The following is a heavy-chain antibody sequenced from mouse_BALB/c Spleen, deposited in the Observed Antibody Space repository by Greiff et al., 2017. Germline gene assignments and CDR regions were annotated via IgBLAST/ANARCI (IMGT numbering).Heavy chain of an antibody. Sequence: VQLQQSGTVLARPGASVKMSCKASGYTFTSYWMHWVKQRPGQGLEWIGAIYPGSSDTSYNQKFKGKAKLTAVTSTSTAYMELSSLTNEDSAVYYCTRSTARAHYYAMDYWGQGTSVTVSA. D-gene: IGHD3-2*01. CDR1: GYTFTSYW. V-gene: IGHV1-5*01. CDR3: TRSTARAHYYAMDY. CDR2: IYPGSSDT. J-gene: IGHJ4*01.